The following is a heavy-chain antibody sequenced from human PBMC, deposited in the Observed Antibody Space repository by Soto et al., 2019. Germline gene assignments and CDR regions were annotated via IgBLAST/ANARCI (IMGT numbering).Heavy chain of an antibody. V-gene: IGHV1-3*01. CDR1: GYTFTNYD. D-gene: IGHD5-18*01. Sequence: ASVKVSCKASGYTFTNYDINWVRHATGQRLEWMGWMNAGSGNTKYAQNLQGRVTITRDTSASTAYMELSSLRSEDTAVYYCASNQKATYTGMDVWGQGTTVTVSS. J-gene: IGHJ6*02. CDR2: MNAGSGNT. CDR3: ASNQKATYTGMDV.